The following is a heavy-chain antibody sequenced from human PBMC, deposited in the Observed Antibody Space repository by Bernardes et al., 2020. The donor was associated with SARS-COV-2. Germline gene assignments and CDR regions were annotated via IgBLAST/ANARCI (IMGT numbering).Heavy chain of an antibody. CDR3: ARDVAGREDF. J-gene: IGHJ4*02. CDR1: GFSLRDYG. V-gene: IGHV3-33*01. CDR2: IFFDGSNE. Sequence: GGSLRLSCEASGFSLRDYGMHWVRQAPGKGLEWVAGIFFDGSNEYYADSVKGRFTISRDNFRNTLFLQMNVVRGEDTATYYCARDVAGREDFWGQGTLVTVSS. D-gene: IGHD1-26*01.